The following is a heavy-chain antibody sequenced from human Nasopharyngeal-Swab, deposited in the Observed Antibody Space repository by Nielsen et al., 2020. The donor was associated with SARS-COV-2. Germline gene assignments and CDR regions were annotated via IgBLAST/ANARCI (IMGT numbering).Heavy chain of an antibody. CDR2: TYYRSKWYN. CDR1: GDSVSSNSAA. D-gene: IGHD3-3*01. V-gene: IGHV6-1*01. CDR3: ARVGPRHYDFWSGYSFDY. J-gene: IGHJ4*02. Sequence: SQTLSLTCAISGDSVSSNSAAWNWIRQSPSRGLEWLGRTYYRSKWYNDYAVSVKSRITINPDTSKNQFSLQLNSVTPEVTAVYYCARVGPRHYDFWSGYSFDYWGQGTLVTVSS.